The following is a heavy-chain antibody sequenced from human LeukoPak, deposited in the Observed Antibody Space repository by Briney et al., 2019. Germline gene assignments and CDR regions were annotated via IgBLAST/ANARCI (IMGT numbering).Heavy chain of an antibody. J-gene: IGHJ4*02. CDR1: GXTFSSYG. CDR3: ARARNDYDTSSFSALDY. V-gene: IGHV3-33*01. D-gene: IGHD3-22*01. CDR2: IWYDGSNI. Sequence: TGGSLRLSCAASGXTFSSYGMHWVRQAPGKGLEWLAVIWYDGSNIYYADPVKGRFAISRDNSKNTLYLQINSLRAEDTAVYYCARARNDYDTSSFSALDYWGQGTLVTVSS.